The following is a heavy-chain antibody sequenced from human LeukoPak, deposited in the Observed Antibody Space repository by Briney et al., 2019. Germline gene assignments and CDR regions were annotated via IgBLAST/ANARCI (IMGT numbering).Heavy chain of an antibody. CDR3: AREGDSSGYYLS. Sequence: SVKVSCKASGYTFTSYGISWVRQAPGQGLEWMGRIIPILGIANYAQKFQGRVTITADKSTSTAYMELSSLRSEDTAVYYCAREGDSSGYYLSWGQGTLVTVSS. CDR2: IIPILGIA. CDR1: GYTFTSYG. J-gene: IGHJ4*02. V-gene: IGHV1-69*04. D-gene: IGHD3-22*01.